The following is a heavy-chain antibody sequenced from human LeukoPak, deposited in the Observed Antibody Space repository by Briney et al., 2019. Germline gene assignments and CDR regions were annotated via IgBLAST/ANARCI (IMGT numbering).Heavy chain of an antibody. J-gene: IGHJ4*02. CDR2: INHSGST. D-gene: IGHD3-22*01. Sequence: PSETLSLTCAVYGGSFSGYYWSWIRQPPGKGLEWIGEINHSGSTNYNPSLKSRVTISVDTSKNQFSLKLSSVTAADTAVYYCARDLWYYDSSGYYYHRSFDYWGQGTLVTVSS. CDR1: GGSFSGYY. CDR3: ARDLWYYDSSGYYYHRSFDY. V-gene: IGHV4-34*01.